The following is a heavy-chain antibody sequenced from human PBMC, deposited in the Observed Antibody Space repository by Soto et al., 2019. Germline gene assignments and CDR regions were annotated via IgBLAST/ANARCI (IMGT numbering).Heavy chain of an antibody. J-gene: IGHJ3*02. CDR2: IYPGDSDT. CDR1: GYSFTSYW. Sequence: PGESLKISCKGSGYSFTSYWLGWVRQMPGKGLEWMGIIYPGDSDTRYSPSFQGQVTISADKSISTAYLQWSSLKASDTAMYYCASTYYYDSSGWAMDAFDIWGQGTMVTVSS. D-gene: IGHD3-22*01. CDR3: ASTYYYDSSGWAMDAFDI. V-gene: IGHV5-51*01.